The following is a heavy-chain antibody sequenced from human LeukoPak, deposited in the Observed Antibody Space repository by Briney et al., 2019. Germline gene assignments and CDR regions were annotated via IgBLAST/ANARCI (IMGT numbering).Heavy chain of an antibody. CDR1: GASINNYY. CDR2: MSYSGNT. V-gene: IGHV4-59*03. CDR3: AQQVVGTSNTFDT. D-gene: IGHD2-15*01. Sequence: SETLSLTCTVSGASINNYYWTWIRQAPGKGLEWMGSMSYSGNTDYNPVLTKSRVTISVDRSKSQIYLSLGSVTAADTAVYFCAQQVVGTSNTFDTWGQGAWVTVSS. J-gene: IGHJ3*02.